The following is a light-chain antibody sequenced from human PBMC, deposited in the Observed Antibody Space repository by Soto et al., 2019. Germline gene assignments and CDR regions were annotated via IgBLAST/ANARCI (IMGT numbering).Light chain of an antibody. V-gene: IGKV1-5*03. CDR2: KAS. J-gene: IGKJ3*01. Sequence: DIQMTQSPSTLSASVGDRVTITCRASQSISSWLAWYQQKPGKAPKLLIYKASTLESGVPSRFSGSGSETDFTLTISSLQPEDFATYYCQQSYRIPPTFGPGTKVDI. CDR3: QQSYRIPPT. CDR1: QSISSW.